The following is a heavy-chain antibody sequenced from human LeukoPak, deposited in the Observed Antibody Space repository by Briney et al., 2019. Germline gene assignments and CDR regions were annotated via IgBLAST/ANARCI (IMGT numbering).Heavy chain of an antibody. Sequence: SVKVSCKASGGTFSSYAISWVRQAPGQGLEGMGGIIPIFGTANYAQKFQGRVTITADESTSTAYMELSRLRSDDTAVYYCARDFGYNWKANWFDPWGQGTLVTVS. V-gene: IGHV1-69*13. CDR2: IIPIFGTA. J-gene: IGHJ5*02. D-gene: IGHD1-1*01. CDR3: ARDFGYNWKANWFDP. CDR1: GGTFSSYA.